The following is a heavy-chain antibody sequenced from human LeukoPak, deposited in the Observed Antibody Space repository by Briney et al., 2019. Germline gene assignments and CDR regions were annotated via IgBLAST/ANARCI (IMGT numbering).Heavy chain of an antibody. CDR2: ISGSGGST. D-gene: IGHD3-22*01. CDR3: IGGSGYYEY. Sequence: GGSLRLSCAASGFTFSSYTMSWVRQAPGKGLEWVSAISGSGGSTYYADSVKGRFTISRDNSKNTLYLQMNSLRAEDTAVYFAIGGSGYYEYWGQGTLVTVSS. CDR1: GFTFSSYT. J-gene: IGHJ4*02. V-gene: IGHV3-23*01.